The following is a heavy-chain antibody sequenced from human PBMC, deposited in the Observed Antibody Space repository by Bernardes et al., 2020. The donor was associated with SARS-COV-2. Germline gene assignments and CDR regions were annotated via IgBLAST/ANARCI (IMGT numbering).Heavy chain of an antibody. CDR1: GFTFSSYS. V-gene: IGHV3-21*01. CDR2: ISSSSSYI. CDR3: AREGTVTTDTFDY. Sequence: GGSLRLSCAASGFTFSSYSMNWVRQAPGKGLEWVSSISSSSSYIYYADSVKGRFTISRDNAKNSLYLQMNSLRAEDTAVYYCAREGTVTTDTFDYWGQGTLVTVSS. D-gene: IGHD4-17*01. J-gene: IGHJ4*02.